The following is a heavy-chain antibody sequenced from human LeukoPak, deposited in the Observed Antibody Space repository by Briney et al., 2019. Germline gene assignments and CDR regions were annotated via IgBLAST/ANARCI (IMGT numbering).Heavy chain of an antibody. CDR3: ARDLGRDRYFDS. V-gene: IGHV3-48*04. D-gene: IGHD5-24*01. J-gene: IGHJ4*02. CDR1: GFTYSGYS. CDR2: ISGPSDTI. Sequence: GALRLSCAASGFTYSGYSMSWVRQAPGKGLEWVSYISGPSDTIHYADSVKGRFTISRDNAKNSLYLQMNSLGAEDTAVYYCARDLGRDRYFDSWGQGTLVTVSS.